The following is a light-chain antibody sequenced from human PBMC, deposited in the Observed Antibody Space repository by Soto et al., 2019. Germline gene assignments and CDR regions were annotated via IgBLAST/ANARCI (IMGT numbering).Light chain of an antibody. Sequence: IQMTQSRSSLSASVGPRLTISCRASQSITTYLNWYQQKPGKAPKLMIYATSSLQGGVPSRFSGSGYGPDFNLTISSLQTEDFAAYYCQQSYSTPRTFGGGTKVDIK. J-gene: IGKJ4*01. CDR1: QSITTY. V-gene: IGKV1-39*01. CDR3: QQSYSTPRT. CDR2: ATS.